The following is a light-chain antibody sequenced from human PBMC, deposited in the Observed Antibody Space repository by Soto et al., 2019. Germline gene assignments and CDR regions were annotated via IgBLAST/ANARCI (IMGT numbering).Light chain of an antibody. CDR2: DVS. V-gene: IGKV3-15*01. Sequence: EIVMTQSPVTLSVSPGERATLSCRASQSVSSNLAWYQQKPGQAPRLLIYDVSIRATGIPARFNGSGSGTEFTLTISNLQSEDFAVYYCQQYNNWPPTFGQGARLE. CDR3: QQYNNWPPT. J-gene: IGKJ5*01. CDR1: QSVSSN.